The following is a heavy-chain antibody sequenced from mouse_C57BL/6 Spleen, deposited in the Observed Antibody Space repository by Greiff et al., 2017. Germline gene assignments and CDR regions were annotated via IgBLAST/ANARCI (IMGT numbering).Heavy chain of an antibody. J-gene: IGHJ2*01. Sequence: EVQGVESGGGLVKPGGSLKLSCAASGFTFSSYAMSWVRQTPEKRLEWVATISDGGSYTYYPDNVKGRFTISRDNAKNNLYLQMSHLKSEDTAMYYCARGGDGPDYWGQGTTLTVSS. D-gene: IGHD2-3*01. CDR3: ARGGDGPDY. CDR1: GFTFSSYA. V-gene: IGHV5-4*01. CDR2: ISDGGSYT.